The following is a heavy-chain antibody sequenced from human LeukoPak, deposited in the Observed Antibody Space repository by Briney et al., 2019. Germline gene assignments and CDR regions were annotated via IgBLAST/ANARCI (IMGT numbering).Heavy chain of an antibody. CDR1: GDSISSNHW. D-gene: IGHD2-2*01. Sequence: SGTLSLTCAVSGDSISSNHWWSWVRQPPGKGLEWIGEIHHSGSTNYNPSLKSRVTISVDKSKNQFSLKLSSVTVADTAVYYCARLCSSTSCSDAFDIWGQGTMVTVSS. J-gene: IGHJ3*02. V-gene: IGHV4-4*02. CDR2: IHHSGST. CDR3: ARLCSSTSCSDAFDI.